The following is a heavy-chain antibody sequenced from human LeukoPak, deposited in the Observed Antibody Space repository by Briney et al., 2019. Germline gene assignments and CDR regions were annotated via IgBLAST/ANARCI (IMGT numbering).Heavy chain of an antibody. Sequence: GGSVHVSCLASLYTFTDYLVHALGQAPGRGLEWVGLINPNSGGSYYAQKLRGRLTMPRDTSISTDYMELSRLRSDDTAGYYCARGLAYYYDRSGYFSWFDLWGQGTLVTVSS. CDR2: INPNSGGS. V-gene: IGHV1-2*06. CDR1: LYTFTDYL. J-gene: IGHJ5*02. CDR3: ARGLAYYYDRSGYFSWFDL. D-gene: IGHD3-22*01.